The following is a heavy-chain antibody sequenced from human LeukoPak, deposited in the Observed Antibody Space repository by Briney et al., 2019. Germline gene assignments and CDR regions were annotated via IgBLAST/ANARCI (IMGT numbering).Heavy chain of an antibody. D-gene: IGHD5-18*01. J-gene: IGHJ6*02. CDR2: INAGNGNT. CDR3: ARLDTYYGMDV. CDR1: GYTFTSYA. V-gene: IGHV1-3*01. Sequence: ASVTVSCTASGYTFTSYAMHWVRQAPGQRLEWMGWINAGNGNTKYSQKFQGRVTITRDTSASTAYMELSSLRSEDTAVYYCARLDTYYGMDVWGQGTTVTVS.